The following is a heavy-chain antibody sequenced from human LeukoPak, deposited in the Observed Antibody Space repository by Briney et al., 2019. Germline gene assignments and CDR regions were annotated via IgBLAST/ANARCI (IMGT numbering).Heavy chain of an antibody. CDR2: INPNSGGT. J-gene: IGHJ4*02. CDR3: ARLNYYDSSGYYSAHDY. V-gene: IGHV1-2*02. D-gene: IGHD3-22*01. Sequence: ASVKVSCKSSGYTFTSYDINWVRQATGQGLEWMGWINPNSGGTNYAQKFQGRVTMTRDTSISTAYMELSRLRSDDTAVYYCARLNYYDSSGYYSAHDYWGQGTLVTVSS. CDR1: GYTFTSYD.